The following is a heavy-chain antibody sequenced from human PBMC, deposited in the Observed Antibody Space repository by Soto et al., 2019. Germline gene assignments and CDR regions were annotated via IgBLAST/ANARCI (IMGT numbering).Heavy chain of an antibody. CDR2: ISSSASTI. D-gene: IGHD6-19*01. J-gene: IGHJ4*02. V-gene: IGHV3-48*03. Sequence: EVQLVESGGGLVQPGGSLRLSCAASGFTFSSYEMNWVRQAPGKGLEWVSYISSSASTIYYADSVKGRFTISRDNAKNLLYLQMNSLRGEDTAVYYCARGQYSSGGGYFDYWGQETLVTVSS. CDR3: ARGQYSSGGGYFDY. CDR1: GFTFSSYE.